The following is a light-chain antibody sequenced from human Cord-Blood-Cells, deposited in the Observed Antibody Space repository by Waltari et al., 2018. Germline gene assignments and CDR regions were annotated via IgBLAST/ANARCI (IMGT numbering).Light chain of an antibody. CDR1: SSDVGGYNY. Sequence: TQPASLSGSPGQSITISCTGTSSDVGGYNYVPWYQQHPGKAPKLMTYDVSNRPSGVSNRFSGSKSGNTASLTISGLQAEDEADYYCSSYTSSSTLVFGGGTKLTVL. J-gene: IGLJ3*02. V-gene: IGLV2-14*01. CDR2: DVS. CDR3: SSYTSSSTLV.